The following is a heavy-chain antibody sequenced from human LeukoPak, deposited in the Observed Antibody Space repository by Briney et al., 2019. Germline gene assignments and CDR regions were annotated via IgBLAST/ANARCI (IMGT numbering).Heavy chain of an antibody. Sequence: ASVKVSCKASGYSFTSNYIHWVRQAPGQGLEWMGMIYPRDGSTSYAQKFQGRVTVTRDTSTSTVHMELSGLRSDDTAVYYCARDSPISGSYYGGLGHWGQGTLVTVSS. CDR3: ARDSPISGSYYGGLGH. D-gene: IGHD1-26*01. CDR2: IYPRDGST. CDR1: GYSFTSNY. V-gene: IGHV1-46*01. J-gene: IGHJ4*02.